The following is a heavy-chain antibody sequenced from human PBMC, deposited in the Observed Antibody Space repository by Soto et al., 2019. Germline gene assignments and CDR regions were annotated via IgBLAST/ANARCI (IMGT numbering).Heavy chain of an antibody. V-gene: IGHV1-18*03. Sequence: QVQLVQSGAEVKKPGASVKVSCKASGYTFTSYGISWVRQAPGHGLEWMGWIRAYNGNTNYPQKLQGRGTMTTDTSTNTAYRDLGSLRADDLAGYYAASPPEDYDILTAHYYFDYWGKGALVTVSS. D-gene: IGHD3-9*01. CDR1: GYTFTSYG. J-gene: IGHJ4*02. CDR2: IRAYNGNT. CDR3: ASPPEDYDILTAHYYFDY.